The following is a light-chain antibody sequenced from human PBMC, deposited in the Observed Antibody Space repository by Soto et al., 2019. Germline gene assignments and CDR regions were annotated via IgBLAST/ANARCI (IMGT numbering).Light chain of an antibody. V-gene: IGKV3-15*01. Sequence: DIVMTQSPATLSLSPGDRASLSCRASQSISHDLAWYQQIPGRAPRLLIYRASARATGIPDRFSGSGSETEFTLTISSLQSEDFAVYYCHQYNSWPLTYGGGTKVDIK. CDR1: QSISHD. CDR3: HQYNSWPLT. CDR2: RAS. J-gene: IGKJ4*01.